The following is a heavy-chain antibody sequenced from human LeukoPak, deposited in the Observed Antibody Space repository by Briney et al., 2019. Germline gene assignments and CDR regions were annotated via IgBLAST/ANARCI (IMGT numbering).Heavy chain of an antibody. CDR1: GFTFSSYG. Sequence: GGSLRLSCAASGFTFSSYGMHWVRQAPGKGLEWVAFIRYDGSNKYYADSVKGRFTISRDNAKNSLYLQMNSLRAEDTAVYYCASSPFISYRLYYYYYMDVWGKGTTVTISS. CDR3: ASSPFISYRLYYYYYMDV. CDR2: IRYDGSNK. V-gene: IGHV3-30*02. J-gene: IGHJ6*03. D-gene: IGHD5-18*01.